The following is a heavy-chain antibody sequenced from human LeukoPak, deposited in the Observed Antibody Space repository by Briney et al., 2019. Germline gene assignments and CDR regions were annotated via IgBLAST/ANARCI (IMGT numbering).Heavy chain of an antibody. J-gene: IGHJ5*02. D-gene: IGHD6-6*01. CDR3: ARRRYSSSSGWFDP. CDR1: GGSISSSSYH. CDR2: IYYSGST. Sequence: SETLSLTCTVSGGSISSSSYHWGWIRQPPGKGLEWIGSIYYSGSTYYNPSLKSRVTISVDTSKNQFSLKLSSVTAADTAVYYCARRRYSSSSGWFDPWGQGTLVTVSS. V-gene: IGHV4-39*01.